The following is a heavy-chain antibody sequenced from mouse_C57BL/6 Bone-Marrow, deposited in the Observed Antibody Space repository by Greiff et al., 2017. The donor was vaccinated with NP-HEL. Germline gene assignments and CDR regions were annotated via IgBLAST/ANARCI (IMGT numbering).Heavy chain of an antibody. V-gene: IGHV1-54*01. D-gene: IGHD1-1*01. CDR2: INPGSGGT. CDR1: GYAFTNYL. J-gene: IGHJ1*03. Sequence: VQLQQSGAELVRPGTSVKVSCKASGYAFTNYLIEWVKQRPGQGLEWIGVINPGSGGTNYNEKFKGKATLTADKSSSTAYMQLSSLTSEDSAVYCCARGITTVVAPYWYFDVWGTGTTVTVSS. CDR3: ARGITTVVAPYWYFDV.